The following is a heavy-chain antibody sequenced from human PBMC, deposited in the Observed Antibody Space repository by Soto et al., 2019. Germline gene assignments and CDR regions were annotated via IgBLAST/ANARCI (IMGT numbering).Heavy chain of an antibody. CDR2: ISGSGGST. D-gene: IGHD3-22*01. V-gene: IGHV3-23*01. CDR3: AKLSPGNYYDSSGYYRDI. J-gene: IGHJ3*02. CDR1: GFTFSSYA. Sequence: GGSLRLSCAASGFTFSSYAMSWVRQAPGKGLEWVSAISGSGGSTYYADSVKGRFTISRDNSKNTLYLQMNSLRAEDTAVYYCAKLSPGNYYDSSGYYRDIWGQGTMVTVSS.